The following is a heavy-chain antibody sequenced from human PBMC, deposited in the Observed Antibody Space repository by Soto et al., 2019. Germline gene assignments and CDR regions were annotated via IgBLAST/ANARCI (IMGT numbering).Heavy chain of an antibody. Sequence: QVQLVQSGAEVKKPGSSVKVSCKASGGTFSSYTISWVRQAPGQGLEWMGRIIPILGIANYAQKFQGRVTIAADTSTSTGYMELSSLRSQDTAVYYCARASYGICGSYSNFDYWGQGTLVTVSS. CDR2: IIPILGIA. V-gene: IGHV1-69*02. CDR3: ARASYGICGSYSNFDY. J-gene: IGHJ4*02. D-gene: IGHD1-26*01. CDR1: GGTFSSYT.